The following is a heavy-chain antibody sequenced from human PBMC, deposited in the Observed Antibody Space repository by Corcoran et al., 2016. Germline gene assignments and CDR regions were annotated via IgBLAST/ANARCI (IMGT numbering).Heavy chain of an antibody. CDR2: IYWNDDK. CDR3: ALSCRDSSSWYDLVWFDP. Sequence: QITLKEHGPTLVKPTKTVTLTCTFSGFSLSTSGVGVGWIRQTPGKALEWLALIYWNDDKRYSQSLKSRLTITKDTSKNQGVITMTHMDPVDTATYYCALSCRDSSSWYDLVWFDPWGQGTLVTVSS. J-gene: IGHJ5*02. V-gene: IGHV2-5*01. CDR1: GFSLSTSGVG. D-gene: IGHD6-13*01.